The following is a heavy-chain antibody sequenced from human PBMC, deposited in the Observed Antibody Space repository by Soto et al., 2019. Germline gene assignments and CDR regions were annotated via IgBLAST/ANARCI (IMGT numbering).Heavy chain of an antibody. CDR2: ISAYNGNT. Sequence: QIQLVQSGAEVKKPGASVKVSCKASGYTFTSYGISWVRQAPGQGLEWMGWISAYNGNTNYAQKLQGRVTMTTDTSTSTAYMELRSLRSDDTAVYYCARDARGYSYGSYADYWGQGTLVTVSS. CDR1: GYTFTSYG. CDR3: ARDARGYSYGSYADY. D-gene: IGHD5-18*01. V-gene: IGHV1-18*01. J-gene: IGHJ4*02.